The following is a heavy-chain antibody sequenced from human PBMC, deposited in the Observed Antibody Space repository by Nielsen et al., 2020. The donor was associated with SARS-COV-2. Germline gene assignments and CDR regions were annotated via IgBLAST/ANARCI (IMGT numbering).Heavy chain of an antibody. CDR3: AREQWLATGYFDY. J-gene: IGHJ4*02. Sequence: GGSLRLSCSASGFTFSSYAMHWVRQAPGKGLEYVSAISSNGGSTYYADSVKGRFTISRDNSKNTLYLQMNSLRAEDTAVYYCAREQWLATGYFDYWGQGTLVTVSS. V-gene: IGHV3-64*04. CDR1: GFTFSSYA. CDR2: ISSNGGST. D-gene: IGHD6-19*01.